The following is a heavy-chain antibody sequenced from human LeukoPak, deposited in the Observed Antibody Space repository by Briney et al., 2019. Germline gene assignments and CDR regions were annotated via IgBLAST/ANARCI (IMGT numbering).Heavy chain of an antibody. D-gene: IGHD3-3*01. J-gene: IGHJ6*03. CDR2: IYYSGST. CDR3: ARGALDFWALMDV. CDR1: GGSISSSSYY. V-gene: IGHV4-39*01. Sequence: SETLSLTCTVSGGSISSSSYYWGWIRQPPGKGLEWIGSIYYSGSTYYNPSLKSRVTISVDTSKNQFSLKLSSVTAADTAVYYCARGALDFWALMDVWGKGTTVTVSS.